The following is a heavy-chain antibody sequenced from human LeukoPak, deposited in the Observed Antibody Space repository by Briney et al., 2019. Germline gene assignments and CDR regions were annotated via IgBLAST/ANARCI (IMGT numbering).Heavy chain of an antibody. CDR3: AKDADYGDHWHYYYMDV. J-gene: IGHJ6*03. CDR2: MNPNSGNT. D-gene: IGHD4-17*01. CDR1: GYTFTSYD. V-gene: IGHV1-8*03. Sequence: GASVKVSCKASGYTFTSYDINWVRQATGQGLEWMGWMNPNSGNTGYAQKFQGRVTITRNTSISTAYMELSSLRSEDTAVYYCAKDADYGDHWHYYYMDVWGKGTTVTISS.